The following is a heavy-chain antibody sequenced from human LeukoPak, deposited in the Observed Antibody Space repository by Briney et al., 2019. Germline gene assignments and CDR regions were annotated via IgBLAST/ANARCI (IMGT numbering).Heavy chain of an antibody. CDR2: INSDGSST. CDR3: AREAVDGDYGKSPFFDY. D-gene: IGHD4-17*01. CDR1: GFTFSSYW. Sequence: GGSLRLSCAASGFTFSSYWMHWVRQAPGKGLVWVSRINSDGSSTSYADSVKGRFTISRDNAKNTLYLQMNSLRAEDTAVYYCAREAVDGDYGKSPFFDYWGQGTLVTVSS. V-gene: IGHV3-74*01. J-gene: IGHJ4*02.